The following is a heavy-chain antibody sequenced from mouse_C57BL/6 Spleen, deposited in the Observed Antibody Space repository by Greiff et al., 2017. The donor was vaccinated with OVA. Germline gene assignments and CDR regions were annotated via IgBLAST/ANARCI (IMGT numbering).Heavy chain of an antibody. CDR1: GYAFSSSW. CDR2: IYPGDGDT. V-gene: IGHV1-82*01. CDR3: ARSRGTGTEAMDY. Sequence: VKVVESGPELVKPGASVKISCKASGYAFSSSWMNWVKQRPGKGLEWIGRIYPGDGDTNYNGKFKGKATLTADKSSSTAYMQLSSLTSEDSAVYFCARSRGTGTEAMDYWGQGTSVTVSS. J-gene: IGHJ4*01. D-gene: IGHD4-1*01.